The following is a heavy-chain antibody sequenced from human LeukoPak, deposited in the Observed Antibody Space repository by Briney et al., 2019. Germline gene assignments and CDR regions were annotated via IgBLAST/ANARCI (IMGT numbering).Heavy chain of an antibody. Sequence: GASVKVSCKASGGTFSSYAISWVRQAPGQGLEWLGGIIPIFGTTNYAQKFQGRVTITADESTSTAYMELSSLRSEDTAVYYCARAPYDSSGYSNFYYYYGLDVWGQRTTVTVSS. D-gene: IGHD3-22*01. V-gene: IGHV1-69*13. CDR2: IIPIFGTT. CDR1: GGTFSSYA. CDR3: ARAPYDSSGYSNFYYYYGLDV. J-gene: IGHJ6*02.